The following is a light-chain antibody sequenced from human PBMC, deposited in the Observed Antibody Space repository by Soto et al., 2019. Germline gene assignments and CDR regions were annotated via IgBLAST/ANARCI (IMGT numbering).Light chain of an antibody. J-gene: IGKJ3*01. CDR3: QQSYSTPPFT. CDR2: AAS. CDR1: QSISRY. Sequence: DIQMTQSPSSLSASVGDRVTITCRASQSISRYLNWYQQKPGKAPTLLIYAASSLQSGVPSRFSGSGSGTDFTLTISSLQPDDFATYYCQQSYSTPPFTFGPGTKVDIK. V-gene: IGKV1-39*01.